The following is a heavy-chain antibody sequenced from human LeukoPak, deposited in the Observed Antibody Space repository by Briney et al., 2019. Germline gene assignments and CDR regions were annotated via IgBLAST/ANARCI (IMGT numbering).Heavy chain of an antibody. CDR3: ARTGLGLYSFDY. J-gene: IGHJ4*02. V-gene: IGHV3-48*03. CDR1: GFTFSNYE. Sequence: PGGSLRLSCAASGFTFSNYEVNWVRQAPGKGLEWISYISSSGTSVNYADSVKGRFTISRDNAKNSVYLQMNGLRLEDTAVYYCARTGLGLYSFDYWGQGIQVTISS. D-gene: IGHD3/OR15-3a*01. CDR2: ISSSGTSV.